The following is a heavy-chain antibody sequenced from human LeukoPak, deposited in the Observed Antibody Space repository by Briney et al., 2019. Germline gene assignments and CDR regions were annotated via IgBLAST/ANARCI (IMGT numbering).Heavy chain of an antibody. CDR3: VRQAGVS. Sequence: PGGSLRLSCAASGFTFSTNSMNWVRQAPGKGLEWVSYITGSSSTIYYADSVKGRFTISRDNAKNSLYLQMNSLRDEDAAIYYCVRQAGVSWGQGTLVTVSS. V-gene: IGHV3-48*02. CDR2: ITGSSSTI. CDR1: GFTFSTNS. D-gene: IGHD6-19*01. J-gene: IGHJ5*02.